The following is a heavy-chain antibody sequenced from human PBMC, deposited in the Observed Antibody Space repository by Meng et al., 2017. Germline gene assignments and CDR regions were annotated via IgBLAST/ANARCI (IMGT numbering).Heavy chain of an antibody. J-gene: IGHJ4*02. CDR2: INPNSGGT. V-gene: IGHV1-2*02. Sequence: QVQLVQAWAEVEKPGASVKVSCKASGYTFTGYYMHWVRQAPGQGLEWMGWINPNSGGTNYAQKFQGRVTMTRDTSISTAYMELSRLRSDDTAVYYCARAGRYCSGGSCYSWSLGYWGQGTLVTVSS. CDR3: ARAGRYCSGGSCYSWSLGY. CDR1: GYTFTGYY. D-gene: IGHD2-15*01.